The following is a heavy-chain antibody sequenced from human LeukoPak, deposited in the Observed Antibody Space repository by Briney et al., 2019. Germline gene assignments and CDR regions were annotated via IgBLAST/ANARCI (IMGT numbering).Heavy chain of an antibody. J-gene: IGHJ4*02. CDR3: AKGFSGSYDY. CDR1: GFTFSSYG. Sequence: GGSLRLSCAASGFTFSSYGMHWVRQAPGKGLEWVAVISYDGSNKYYAASVKGRFTIYRHNYQNTLYLQMNSLRAEDTAVYYCAKGFSGSYDYWGQGTLVTVSS. D-gene: IGHD1-26*01. V-gene: IGHV3-30*18. CDR2: ISYDGSNK.